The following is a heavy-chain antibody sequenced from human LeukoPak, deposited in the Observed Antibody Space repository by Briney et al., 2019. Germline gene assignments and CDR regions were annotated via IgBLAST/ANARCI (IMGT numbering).Heavy chain of an antibody. CDR1: GYTFTGYY. CDR3: ARGTMNLDS. V-gene: IGHV1-2*02. J-gene: IGHJ4*02. D-gene: IGHD3-22*01. CDR2: INPYSGDT. Sequence: ASVKVSCKASGYTFTGYYIHWVRQAPGQGLEWMGWINPYSGDTAYAQKFQGRVTMTRDTSINTAYMELNRLKFDDTAVYYCARGTMNLDSWGQGTLVTVSS.